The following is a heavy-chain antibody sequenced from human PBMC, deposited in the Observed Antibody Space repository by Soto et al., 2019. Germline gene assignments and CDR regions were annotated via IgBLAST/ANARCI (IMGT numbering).Heavy chain of an antibody. D-gene: IGHD1-7*01. J-gene: IGHJ4*02. Sequence: GGSLRLSRAASGFTFSNSWMHWVRQAPGKGPVWVSRINSDGTTINSAASVKGRFTISRDNAKNALYLQMDSLRAEDTAVYYCTRAGNYRFDYWGQGTLVTVSS. V-gene: IGHV3-74*01. CDR2: INSDGTTI. CDR3: TRAGNYRFDY. CDR1: GFTFSNSW.